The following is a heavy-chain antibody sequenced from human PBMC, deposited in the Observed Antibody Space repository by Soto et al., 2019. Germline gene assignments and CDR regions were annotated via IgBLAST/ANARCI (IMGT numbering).Heavy chain of an antibody. J-gene: IGHJ4*02. CDR1: GFTFSDYY. D-gene: IGHD3-10*01. CDR3: ASNPITMVRGAYDY. V-gene: IGHV3-11*01. CDR2: ISSSGSTI. Sequence: PGGSLRLSCAASGFTFSDYYMSWIRQAPGKGLEWVSYISSSGSTIYYADSVKGRFTISRDNAKNSLYLQMNSLRAEDTAVYYCASNPITMVRGAYDYWGQGTLVTAPQ.